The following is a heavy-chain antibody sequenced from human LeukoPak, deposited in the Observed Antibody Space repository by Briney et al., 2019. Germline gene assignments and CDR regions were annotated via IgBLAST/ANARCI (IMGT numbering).Heavy chain of an antibody. CDR3: ARLVTGAASGSYYFDD. CDR1: GYTFTGYH. CDR2: INSNTGGT. J-gene: IGHJ4*02. V-gene: IGHV1-2*06. Sequence: ASVKVSCKASGYTFTGYHIHWVRQAPGQGLEWMGRINSNTGGTNSAQNFQGRVTVTRDTSINTSYMELSSLRSDDTAIYYCARLVTGAASGSYYFDDWGQGTLVTVSS. D-gene: IGHD3-10*01.